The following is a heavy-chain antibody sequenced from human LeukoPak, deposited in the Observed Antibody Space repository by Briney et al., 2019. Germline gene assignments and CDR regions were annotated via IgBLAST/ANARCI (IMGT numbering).Heavy chain of an antibody. D-gene: IGHD2-15*01. J-gene: IGHJ6*03. Sequence: SSETLSLTCAVYGGSFSGYYWSWIRQPPGKGLEWIGEINHSGSTNYNPSPKSRVTISVDTSKNQFSLKLSSVTAADTAVYYCARAVVVAATRYYYMDVWGKGTTVTVSS. V-gene: IGHV4-34*01. CDR2: INHSGST. CDR3: ARAVVVAATRYYYMDV. CDR1: GGSFSGYY.